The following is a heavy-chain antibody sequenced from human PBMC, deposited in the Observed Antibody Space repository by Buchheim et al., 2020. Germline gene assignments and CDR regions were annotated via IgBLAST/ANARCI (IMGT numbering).Heavy chain of an antibody. Sequence: QVQLQESGPGLLKPSETLSLTCRVSGGSITGYYWSWIRQAPGKVLECIGYIFYNGNTDYKPSLKSRVTMSVDSSKNQFSLRLTSVTAADTAVYYCARLNVLSRRYFDYWGQGIL. CDR3: ARLNVLSRRYFDY. CDR1: GGSITGYY. CDR2: IFYNGNT. D-gene: IGHD2-8*01. J-gene: IGHJ4*02. V-gene: IGHV4-59*01.